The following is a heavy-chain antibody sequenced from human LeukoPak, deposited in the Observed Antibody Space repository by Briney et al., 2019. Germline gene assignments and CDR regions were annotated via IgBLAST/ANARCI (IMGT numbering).Heavy chain of an antibody. J-gene: IGHJ4*02. CDR3: ARRPGDTSGYYFDY. V-gene: IGHV4-31*03. CDR2: IYYSGSA. Sequence: SETLSLTCTVSGGSISSGGYYWSWIRQHPGKGLEWIGYIYYSGSAYYNPSLKSRVTISIDTAKNQFSLRLSSVTAADMALHYCARRPGDTSGYYFDYWGQGTLVTVSS. CDR1: GGSISSGGYY. D-gene: IGHD3-22*01.